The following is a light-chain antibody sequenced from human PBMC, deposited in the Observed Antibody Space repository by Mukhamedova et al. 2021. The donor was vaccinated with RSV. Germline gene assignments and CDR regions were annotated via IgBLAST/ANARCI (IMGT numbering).Light chain of an antibody. Sequence: GRAPKLLIYSTSLLESGVPSRFRGSRSGTEFTLTISSLQPEGFATYYCQRLNAVPLIFGGGTKVEIK. V-gene: IGKV1-9*01. J-gene: IGKJ4*01. CDR2: STS. CDR3: QRLNAVPLI.